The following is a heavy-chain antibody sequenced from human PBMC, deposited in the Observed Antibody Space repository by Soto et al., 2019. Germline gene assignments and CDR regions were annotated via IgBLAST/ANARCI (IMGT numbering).Heavy chain of an antibody. CDR3: ARARSTHGVGGWYDY. V-gene: IGHV1-3*01. CDR1: GYTFTSYA. J-gene: IGHJ4*02. Sequence: ASVKVSCKASGYTFTSYAMHWVRQAPGQRLEWMGWINAGNGNTKYSQKFQGRVTITRDTSASTAYMELSSLRSEDTAVYYCARARSTHGVGGWYDYWGQGTLVTVSS. CDR2: INAGNGNT. D-gene: IGHD6-19*01.